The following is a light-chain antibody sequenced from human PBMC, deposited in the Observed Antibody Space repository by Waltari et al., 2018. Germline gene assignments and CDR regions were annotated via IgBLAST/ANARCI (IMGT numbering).Light chain of an antibody. V-gene: IGKV1-12*01. CDR3: QQGHSFPLT. Sequence: DIQMTQSPSSVSVSVGDRVTITCRASQNISNFLAWYQQKPGRAPKLRMYLEIEWQSGVPSRFSGSGSGTDFTLTISSLQPEDFATYYCQQGHSFPLTFGGGTKIDMK. CDR2: LEI. J-gene: IGKJ4*01. CDR1: QNISNF.